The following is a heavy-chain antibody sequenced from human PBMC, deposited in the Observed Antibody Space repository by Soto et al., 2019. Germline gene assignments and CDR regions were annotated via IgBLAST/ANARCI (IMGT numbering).Heavy chain of an antibody. CDR1: GFTFSSYA. Sequence: GGSLRLSCAASGFTFSSYAMSWVRQAPGKGLEWVSGISASGASTYYADSVKSRFTTSRDNSKNTLDLQMSSLRAEDTAVYYCTKRLGYSSSCSDYWGQGTLVTVSS. CDR2: ISASGAST. D-gene: IGHD6-13*01. V-gene: IGHV3-23*01. J-gene: IGHJ4*02. CDR3: TKRLGYSSSCSDY.